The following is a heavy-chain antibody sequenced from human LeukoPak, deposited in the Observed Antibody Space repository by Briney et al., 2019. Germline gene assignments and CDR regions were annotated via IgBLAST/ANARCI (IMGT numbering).Heavy chain of an antibody. Sequence: PSETLSLTCAVYGGSFSGYYWSWIRQPPGKGLEWIGEINDSGSTNYNPSLKSRVTISVDTSKNQFSLKLSSVTAVDTAVYCCASPGNKITIVRGVYYDGMDVWGQGTTVTVSS. V-gene: IGHV4-34*01. J-gene: IGHJ6*02. D-gene: IGHD3-10*01. CDR2: INDSGST. CDR1: GGSFSGYY. CDR3: ASPGNKITIVRGVYYDGMDV.